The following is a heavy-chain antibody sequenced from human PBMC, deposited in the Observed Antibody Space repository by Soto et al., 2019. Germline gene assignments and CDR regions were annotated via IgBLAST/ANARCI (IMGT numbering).Heavy chain of an antibody. Sequence: QVQLQESGPGLVKPSGTLSLTCAVSGGSISSSNWWRWVRQPPGKGLDWIGEIYHSGSTNYNPSLKSRVTISVDKSKNQFSLKLGSVTAADTAVYYCARVGVVVAATNHYNGMDVWGQGTTVTVS. D-gene: IGHD2-15*01. CDR3: ARVGVVVAATNHYNGMDV. CDR2: IYHSGST. CDR1: GGSISSSNW. J-gene: IGHJ6*02. V-gene: IGHV4-4*02.